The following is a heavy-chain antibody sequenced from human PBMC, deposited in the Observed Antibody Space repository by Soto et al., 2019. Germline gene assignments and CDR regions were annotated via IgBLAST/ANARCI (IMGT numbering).Heavy chain of an antibody. Sequence: HLGQSGAGVKKPGASGRCSFKGLGYTFTNYRITWVRQAPGQGLEWMGWISTYTGNTNYAQKLQGRVTMTTDTSTSTAYMDLTSLRPDDTAVYYCARSSVRGSHGPDHYGMDVWGQGTTVTVSS. CDR2: ISTYTGNT. V-gene: IGHV1-18*04. CDR1: GYTFTNYR. CDR3: ARSSVRGSHGPDHYGMDV. J-gene: IGHJ6*02. D-gene: IGHD6-13*01.